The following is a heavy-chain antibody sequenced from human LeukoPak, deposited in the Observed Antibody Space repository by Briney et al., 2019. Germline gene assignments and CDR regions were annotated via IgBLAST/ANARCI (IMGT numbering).Heavy chain of an antibody. Sequence: SGPTLVNPTQTLTLTCTFSGFSLSTSGVGVGWIRQPPGKALEWLTVIYWDDDKRHSPSLKSRLTITKDTSKNQVVLTMPNMDPVDTATYYCAHKEYYALGSLGDSFDYWGQGTLVTVSS. CDR1: GFSLSTSGVG. CDR2: IYWDDDK. CDR3: AHKEYYALGSLGDSFDY. D-gene: IGHD3-10*01. V-gene: IGHV2-5*02. J-gene: IGHJ4*02.